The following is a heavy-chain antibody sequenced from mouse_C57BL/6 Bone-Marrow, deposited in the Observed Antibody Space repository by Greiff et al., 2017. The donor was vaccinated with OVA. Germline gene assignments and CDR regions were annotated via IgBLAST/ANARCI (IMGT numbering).Heavy chain of an antibody. CDR2: IDPANGNT. D-gene: IGHD2-4*01. V-gene: IGHV14-3*01. CDR1: GFNIKNTY. J-gene: IGHJ3*01. CDR3: AYYDYDVAWFAY. Sequence: ESVAELVRPGASVTLSCTASGFNIKNTYMHWVKQRPEQGLEWIGRIDPANGNTKYAPKFQGKATITADTSSNTAYLQLSSLTSEDTAIYYCAYYDYDVAWFAYWGQGTLVTVSA.